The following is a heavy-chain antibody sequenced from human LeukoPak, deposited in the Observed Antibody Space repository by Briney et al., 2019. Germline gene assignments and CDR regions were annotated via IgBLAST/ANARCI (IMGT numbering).Heavy chain of an antibody. CDR2: ISGSGGST. J-gene: IGHJ5*02. V-gene: IGHV3-23*01. CDR1: GFTFSSYG. Sequence: GGSLRLSCAASGFTFSSYGMSWVRQAPGKGLEWVSAISGSGGSTYYADSVKGRFTISRDNAKNSLYLQMNSLRAEDTALYYCAREGGSSWFSSSWYNWFDPWGQGTLVTVSS. D-gene: IGHD6-13*01. CDR3: AREGGSSWFSSSWYNWFDP.